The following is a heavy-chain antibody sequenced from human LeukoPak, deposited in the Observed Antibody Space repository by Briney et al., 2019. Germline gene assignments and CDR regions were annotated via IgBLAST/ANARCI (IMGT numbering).Heavy chain of an antibody. Sequence: ASVKVSCKASGYTFTSYGISWVRQAPGQGLEWMGWISAYNGNTNYAQTLQGRVTMTTDTSTSTAYLELRSLRADDTAVYYCARDLEWELLAFDIWGQETMVTVSS. CDR3: ARDLEWELLAFDI. CDR1: GYTFTSYG. J-gene: IGHJ3*02. CDR2: ISAYNGNT. V-gene: IGHV1-18*01. D-gene: IGHD1-26*01.